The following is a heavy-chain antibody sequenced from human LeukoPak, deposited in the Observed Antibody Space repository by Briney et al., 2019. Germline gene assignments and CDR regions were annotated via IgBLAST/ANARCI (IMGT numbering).Heavy chain of an antibody. CDR2: INSDGSWT. D-gene: IGHD2-2*01. CDR1: GNYW. Sequence: GSLRLSCAASGNYWMHWVRQAPGKGLVWVSHINSDGSWTSYADSVKGRFTISKDNAKNTVYLQMNNLRAEDTAVYYCVSFYETYWGRGTLVAVSS. J-gene: IGHJ4*02. CDR3: VSFYETY. V-gene: IGHV3-74*01.